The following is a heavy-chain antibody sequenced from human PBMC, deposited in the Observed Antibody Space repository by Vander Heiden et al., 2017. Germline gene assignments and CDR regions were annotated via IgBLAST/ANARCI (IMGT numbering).Heavy chain of an antibody. CDR1: GDSVSSGRYY. V-gene: IGHV4-61*01. J-gene: IGHJ5*02. CDR2: IYNSGGT. CDR3: ARLNFNWFDP. Sequence: QVQLQESGPGLVKPSETLSLTCTVSGDSVSSGRYYWTWIRQPPGERLEWIGYIYNSGGTNYNPSLESRVSISADTSKNQFSLKLGSVTAADTAVYYCARLNFNWFDPWGQGTLVTVSS.